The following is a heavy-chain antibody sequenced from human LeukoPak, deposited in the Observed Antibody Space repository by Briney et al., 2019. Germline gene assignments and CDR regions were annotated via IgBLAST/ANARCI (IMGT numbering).Heavy chain of an antibody. J-gene: IGHJ4*02. CDR1: GFTSSSYS. V-gene: IGHV3-21*01. CDR2: ISSSSSYI. CDR3: AREQGLNYGGNSGGY. D-gene: IGHD4-23*01. Sequence: GGSLRLSCAASGFTSSSYSMNWVRQAPGKGLEWVSSISSSSSYIYYADSVKGRFTISGDNAKNSLYLQMNSLRAEDTAVYYCAREQGLNYGGNSGGYWGQGTLVTVSS.